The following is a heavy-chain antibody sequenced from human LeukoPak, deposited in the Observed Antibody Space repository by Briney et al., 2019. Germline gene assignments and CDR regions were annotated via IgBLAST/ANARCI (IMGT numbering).Heavy chain of an antibody. Sequence: SETLSLTCTVSGGSVSSGNYYWSWIRQPPGKGLEWIGYIYYSGSTNYNPSLKSRVTISVDTSKNQFSLNLSSVTAADTAVYYCARVTGDRSRFDPWDQGTLVTVSS. CDR1: GGSVSSGNYY. V-gene: IGHV4-61*01. J-gene: IGHJ5*02. CDR3: ARVTGDRSRFDP. CDR2: IYYSGST. D-gene: IGHD7-27*01.